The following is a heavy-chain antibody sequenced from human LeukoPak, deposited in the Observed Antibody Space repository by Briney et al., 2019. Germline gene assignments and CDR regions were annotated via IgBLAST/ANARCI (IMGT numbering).Heavy chain of an antibody. J-gene: IGHJ4*02. CDR3: ARVEYFDY. CDR2: ISSSSSTI. V-gene: IGHV3-48*04. D-gene: IGHD5-24*01. CDR1: GFTFSSYS. Sequence: PGGSLRLPCAASGFTFSSYSMDWVRQAPGKGLEWVSYISSSSSTIYYADSVKGRFTISRDNAKNSLYLQMNSLRAEDTAVYYCARVEYFDYWGQGTLVTVSS.